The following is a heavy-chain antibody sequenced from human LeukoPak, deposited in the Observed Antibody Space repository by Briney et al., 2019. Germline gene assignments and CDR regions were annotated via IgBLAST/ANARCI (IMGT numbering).Heavy chain of an antibody. D-gene: IGHD6-13*01. CDR1: GFTFTNFA. CDR3: ARVGSSSWFCDY. J-gene: IGHJ4*02. Sequence: PGGSLRLSCAASGFTFTNFAMHWVRQAPGKGLEWVANIKQDGSEKYYVDSVKGRFTISRDNAKNSLYLQMNSLRAEDTAVYYCARVGSSSWFCDYWGQGTLVTVSS. CDR2: IKQDGSEK. V-gene: IGHV3-7*01.